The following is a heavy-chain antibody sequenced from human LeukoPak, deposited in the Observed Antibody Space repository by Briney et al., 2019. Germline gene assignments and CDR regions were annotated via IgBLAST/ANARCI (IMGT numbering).Heavy chain of an antibody. CDR1: GGTFSSYA. CDR2: IIPIFGTA. J-gene: IGHJ4*02. D-gene: IGHD3-10*01. CDR3: ASSSGSYYTPYFDY. Sequence: SVKVSCKASGGTFSSYAISWVRQAPGQGLEWMGGIIPIFGTANYAQKFQGRVTITADESTSTAYVELSSLRSEDTAVYYCASSSGSYYTPYFDYWGQGTLVTVSS. V-gene: IGHV1-69*13.